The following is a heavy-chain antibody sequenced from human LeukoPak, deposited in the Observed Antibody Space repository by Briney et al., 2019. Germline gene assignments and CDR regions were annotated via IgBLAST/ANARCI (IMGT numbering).Heavy chain of an antibody. V-gene: IGHV4-34*01. J-gene: IGHJ4*02. CDR2: INHSGST. Sequence: WIGEINHSGSTNYNPSLKSRVTISVDTSKNQFSLKLSSVTAADTAVYYCARDRFDSGYFDYWGQGTLVTVSS. CDR3: ARDRFDSGYFDY. D-gene: IGHD1-26*01.